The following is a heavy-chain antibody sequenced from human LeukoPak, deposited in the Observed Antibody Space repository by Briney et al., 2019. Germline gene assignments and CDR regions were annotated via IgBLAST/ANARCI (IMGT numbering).Heavy chain of an antibody. CDR1: GGSISSSSYY. J-gene: IGHJ3*02. D-gene: IGHD3-22*01. CDR3: ARTSITMLEVFDI. Sequence: PSETLSLTCTASGGSISSSSYYWGWVRQPPGKGLGWIGSIYYSGSTYFNPSLKSRVTISVDTSKNQFSLKLSSVTAADTAVYYCARTSITMLEVFDIWGQGTMVTVSS. V-gene: IGHV4-39*07. CDR2: IYYSGST.